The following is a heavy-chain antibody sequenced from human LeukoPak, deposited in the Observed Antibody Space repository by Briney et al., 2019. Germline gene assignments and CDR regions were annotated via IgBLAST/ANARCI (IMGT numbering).Heavy chain of an antibody. CDR3: ARRVFTYYYYVDV. CDR2: ISNDGGNT. V-gene: IGHV3-74*01. CDR1: GFTFSSYW. J-gene: IGHJ6*03. Sequence: GGSLRLSCAASGFTFSSYWMHWVRQAPGKGLVWVSRISNDGGNTSYADSVKGRFTISRDNAKNTLYLQMNSLRVEDTAVYYCARRVFTYYYYVDVWGKGTTVTVSS.